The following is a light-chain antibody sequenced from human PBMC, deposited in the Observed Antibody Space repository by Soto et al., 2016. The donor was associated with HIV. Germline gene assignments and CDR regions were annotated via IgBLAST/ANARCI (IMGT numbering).Light chain of an antibody. V-gene: IGKV1-NL1*01. J-gene: IGKJ2*01. Sequence: DIPMTQSPSSLSASVGDRVSITCRASQGISNSLAWYQQKPGKAPKLLLYAASRLESGVPSRFSGSASGTDYTLTISSLQPEDFATYYCQQYYSSPHTFGQGTKLEIK. CDR3: QQYYSSPHT. CDR2: AAS. CDR1: QGISNS.